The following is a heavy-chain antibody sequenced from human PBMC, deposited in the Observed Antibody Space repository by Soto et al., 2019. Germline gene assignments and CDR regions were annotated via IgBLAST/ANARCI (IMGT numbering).Heavy chain of an antibody. D-gene: IGHD5-18*01. V-gene: IGHV5-51*01. CDR1: GYSFTIYC. Sequence: PGESVKISCKGSGYSFTIYCIGWVLQMPWKGLEWMGIIYPGDSDTRYSPSFQGQVTISADKSISTAYLQWSSLKASDTAMYYCARQGYSYALRGDYYGMDVWGQGTTVTVSS. CDR2: IYPGDSDT. CDR3: ARQGYSYALRGDYYGMDV. J-gene: IGHJ6*02.